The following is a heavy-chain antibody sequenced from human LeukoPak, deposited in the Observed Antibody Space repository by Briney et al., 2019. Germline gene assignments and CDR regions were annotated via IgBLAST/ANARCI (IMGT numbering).Heavy chain of an antibody. V-gene: IGHV4-39*01. CDR1: GGSISSSSYY. J-gene: IGHJ4*02. D-gene: IGHD6-13*01. CDR2: IYYSGST. Sequence: PSETLSLTCTVSGGSISSSSYYWGWIRQPPGKGLEWIGSIYYSGSTYYNPSLKSRVTISVDTSKNQFSLKLSSVTAADTAVYYCARRIAAADPYYSDYWGQGTLVTVSS. CDR3: ARRIAAADPYYSDY.